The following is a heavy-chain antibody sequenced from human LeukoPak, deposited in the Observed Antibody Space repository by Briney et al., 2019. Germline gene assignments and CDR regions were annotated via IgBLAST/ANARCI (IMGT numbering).Heavy chain of an antibody. J-gene: IGHJ4*02. CDR1: GFTFSSYA. V-gene: IGHV3-30-3*01. D-gene: IGHD3-10*01. CDR2: ISYDGSNK. CDR3: AREYYYGSGAGDYFDY. Sequence: PGGSLRLSCAASGFTFSSYAMHWVRQAPGKRLEWVAVISYDGSNKYYADSVKGRFTISRDNSKNTLYLQMNSLRAEDTAVYYCAREYYYGSGAGDYFDYWGQGTLVTVSS.